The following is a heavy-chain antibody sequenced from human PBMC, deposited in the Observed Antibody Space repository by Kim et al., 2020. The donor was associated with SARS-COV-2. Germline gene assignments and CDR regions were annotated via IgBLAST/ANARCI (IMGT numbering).Heavy chain of an antibody. D-gene: IGHD3-16*01. J-gene: IGHJ5*02. CDR3: AKDGGGRDGWFDP. CDR2: ISYDGSNK. CDR1: GFTFSSYG. V-gene: IGHV3-30*18. Sequence: GGSLRLSCAASGFTFSSYGMHWVRQAPGKGLEWVAVISYDGSNKYYADSVKGRFTISRDNSKNTLYLQMNSLRAEDTAVYYCAKDGGGRDGWFDPWGQGTLVTVSS.